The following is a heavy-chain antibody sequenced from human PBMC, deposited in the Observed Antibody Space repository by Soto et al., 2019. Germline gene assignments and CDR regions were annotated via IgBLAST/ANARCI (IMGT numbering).Heavy chain of an antibody. CDR2: IDSSGDN. CDR1: GGSVTSGGYY. CDR3: TRDSRPPVTHGYDS. V-gene: IGHV4-31*03. Sequence: QVQLQESGPGLVRPSQTLSLTCTVSGGSVTSGGYYWSWIRHCPGQGLEWIGYIDSSGDNYYNRSHNSRVAMSVDTSKNHFSLQLTSVTVADTAIYYCTRDSRPPVTHGYDSWGQGILVTVSS. J-gene: IGHJ5*01.